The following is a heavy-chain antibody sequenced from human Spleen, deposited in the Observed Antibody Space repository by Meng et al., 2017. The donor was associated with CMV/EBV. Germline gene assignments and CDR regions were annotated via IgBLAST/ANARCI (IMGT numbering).Heavy chain of an antibody. CDR3: ARGGPCSSTSCYPSNYYYYGMDV. V-gene: IGHV1-18*01. CDR2: ISAYNGNT. Sequence: ISWVRQAPGQGLEWMGWISAYNGNTNYAQKLQGRVTMTTDTSTSTAYMELRSLRSDDTAVYYCARGGPCSSTSCYPSNYYYYGMDVWGQGTTVTVSS. J-gene: IGHJ6*02. D-gene: IGHD2-2*01.